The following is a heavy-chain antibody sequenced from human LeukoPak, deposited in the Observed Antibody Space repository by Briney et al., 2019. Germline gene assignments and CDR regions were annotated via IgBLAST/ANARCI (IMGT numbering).Heavy chain of an antibody. Sequence: AETLSLTCTVSGGSIGSSYRYWGWIRQPPGKGLEWIGSVDYSGSTYYNPSLKSRVTISADTSKNHFSLNLSSVTAPHTALYYCARHGGEVSGFDPWGQGTLVTVSS. D-gene: IGHD3-10*01. CDR3: ARHGGEVSGFDP. J-gene: IGHJ5*02. V-gene: IGHV4-39*01. CDR1: GGSIGSSYRY. CDR2: VDYSGST.